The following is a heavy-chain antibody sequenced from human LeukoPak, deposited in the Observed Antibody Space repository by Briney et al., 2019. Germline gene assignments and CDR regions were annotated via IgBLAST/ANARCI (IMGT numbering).Heavy chain of an antibody. CDR3: ARDLARGANYYYYGMDV. J-gene: IGHJ6*02. CDR1: GYTFTGYY. CDR2: FNPSGGST. V-gene: IGHV1-46*01. Sequence: ASVKVSCKTSGYTFTGYYMHWVRQAPGQGLEWMGIFNPSGGSTSYAQNFQGRVTMTRDTSTSTVYMELSSLRSEDTAVYYCARDLARGANYYYYGMDVWGQGTTVTVSS.